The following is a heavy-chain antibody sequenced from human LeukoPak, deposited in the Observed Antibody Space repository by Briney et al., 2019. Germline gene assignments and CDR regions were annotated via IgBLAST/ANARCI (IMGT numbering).Heavy chain of an antibody. J-gene: IGHJ4*02. CDR2: ISSSGSTI. D-gene: IGHD5-18*01. CDR1: GIIFNNFW. Sequence: GGSLRLSCAASGIIFNNFWMGWIRQAPGKGLEGVSYISSSGSTIYYADSVKGRFTISRDNAKNSLYLQMNSLRAEDTAVYYCARGGYSYGCFDYWGQGTLVTVSS. V-gene: IGHV3-11*01. CDR3: ARGGYSYGCFDY.